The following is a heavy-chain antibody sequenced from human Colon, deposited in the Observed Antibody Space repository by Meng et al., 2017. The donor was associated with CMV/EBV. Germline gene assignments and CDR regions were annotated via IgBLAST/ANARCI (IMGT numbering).Heavy chain of an antibody. D-gene: IGHD4-23*01. CDR3: ARAGNSSFDP. CDR1: GFTFSAFP. V-gene: IGHV3-30*04. CDR2: ISHDGTKK. J-gene: IGHJ5*02. Sequence: LSCAASGFTFSAFPIHWVRQAPGKGLEWVAIISHDGTKKYYAESVKGRFSLSRDNSQNTVTVHMSSLRGDDTAVYYCARAGNSSFDPWGQGTLVTVSS.